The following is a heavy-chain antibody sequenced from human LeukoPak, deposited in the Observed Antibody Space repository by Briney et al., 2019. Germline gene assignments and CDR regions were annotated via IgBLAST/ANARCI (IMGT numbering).Heavy chain of an antibody. CDR3: ARSNGWLTDY. Sequence: GGSLRLSCAASGFTFSTYSMNWVRQSPGKGLEGVSSIFNSSNYIYYADSVKGRFTISRDNAKSLLYLQMNSLRAEDTAMYYCARSNGWLTDYWGQGTLVTVSS. CDR2: IFNSSNYI. V-gene: IGHV3-21*01. D-gene: IGHD6-19*01. CDR1: GFTFSTYS. J-gene: IGHJ4*02.